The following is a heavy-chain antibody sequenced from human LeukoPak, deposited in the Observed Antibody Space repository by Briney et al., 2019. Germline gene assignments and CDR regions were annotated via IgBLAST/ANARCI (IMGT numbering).Heavy chain of an antibody. CDR3: ARDLPLGGDAFDI. J-gene: IGHJ3*02. CDR2: VFQSGTT. CDR1: GGSISSGGYS. V-gene: IGHV4-30-2*01. D-gene: IGHD3-16*01. Sequence: PSETLSLTCAVSGGSISSGGYSWSWIRQPPGKGLEWIGFVFQSGTTYYNPSLKSRVIISVDKSKNQFSLKLTSVTAADTAVYYCARDLPLGGDAFDIWGQGTLVTVSS.